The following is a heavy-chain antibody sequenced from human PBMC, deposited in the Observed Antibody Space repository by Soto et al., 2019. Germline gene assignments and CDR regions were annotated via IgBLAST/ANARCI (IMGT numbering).Heavy chain of an antibody. J-gene: IGHJ3*02. Sequence: GGSLRLSCAASGFTFSSYWMHWVRQAPGKGLVWVSRINSDGSSTSYADSVKGRFTISRDNAKNTLYLQMNSLRAEDTAVYYCARDLSSSGWYNASPYDAFDIWGQGTMVTVSS. CDR2: INSDGSST. V-gene: IGHV3-74*01. D-gene: IGHD6-19*01. CDR1: GFTFSSYW. CDR3: ARDLSSSGWYNASPYDAFDI.